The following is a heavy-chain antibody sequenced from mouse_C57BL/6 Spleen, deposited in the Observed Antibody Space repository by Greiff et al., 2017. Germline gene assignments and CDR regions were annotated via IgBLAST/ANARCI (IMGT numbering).Heavy chain of an antibody. CDR2: INYDSSST. CDR1: GFTFSDYY. CDR3: AKERRVLYFDY. Sequence: EVMLVESEGGLVQPGSSMKLSCTASGFTFSDYYMAWVRQVPEKGLEWVANINYDSSSTYYLDALKSRFIISRDNAKNILFLQMSSRKTEDTATYNYAKERRVLYFDYWGQGTTLTVSS. D-gene: IGHD5-1*01. J-gene: IGHJ2*01. V-gene: IGHV5-16*01.